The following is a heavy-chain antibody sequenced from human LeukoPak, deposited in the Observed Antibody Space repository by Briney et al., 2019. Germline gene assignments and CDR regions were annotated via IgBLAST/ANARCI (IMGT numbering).Heavy chain of an antibody. V-gene: IGHV4-30-4*08. CDR3: ARLIWTGYYYFDH. CDR2: IYYSGST. CDR1: GVSISSGDYY. D-gene: IGHD3/OR15-3a*01. J-gene: IGHJ4*02. Sequence: PSETLSLTCTVSGVSISSGDYYWSWIRQPPGKGLEWIGYIYYSGSTSYNPSLKSRPIISVDTSKNQFSLKLSSVTAADTAVYYCARLIWTGYYYFDHWGLGTLVTVSS.